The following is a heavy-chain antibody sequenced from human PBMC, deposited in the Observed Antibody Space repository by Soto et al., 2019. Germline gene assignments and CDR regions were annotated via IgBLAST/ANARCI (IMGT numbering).Heavy chain of an antibody. CDR3: AKDQESYSSGWPGDYFDY. D-gene: IGHD6-19*01. CDR1: GFTFSSYA. J-gene: IGHJ4*02. V-gene: IGHV3-23*01. CDR2: ISGSGGST. Sequence: GGSLRLSCAASGFTFSSYAMSWVRQAPGKGLEWVSAISGSGGSTYYADSGKGRFTISRDNSKNTLYLQMNSLRAEDTAVYYCAKDQESYSSGWPGDYFDYWGQGTLVTVSS.